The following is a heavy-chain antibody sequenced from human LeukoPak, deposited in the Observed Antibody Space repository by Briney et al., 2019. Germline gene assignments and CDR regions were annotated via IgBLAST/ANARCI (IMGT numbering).Heavy chain of an antibody. CDR3: ARGDYYGDY. CDR2: INTKSGGA. D-gene: IGHD3-10*01. Sequence: GASVKVSCKASGYTFSDYYIHFVRQAPGQGLEWMGWINTKSGGARYAQNFQGRVTMTRDTSISTAYMELSRLRSDDTAVYYCARGDYYGDYWGQGTLVTVSS. V-gene: IGHV1-2*02. CDR1: GYTFSDYY. J-gene: IGHJ4*02.